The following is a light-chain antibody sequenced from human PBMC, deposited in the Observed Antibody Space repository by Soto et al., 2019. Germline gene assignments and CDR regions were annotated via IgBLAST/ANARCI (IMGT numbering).Light chain of an antibody. CDR1: SSNIENNF. CDR2: DNN. Sequence: QSALTQPPSVSAAPGQKVIISCSGSSSNIENNFVSWYQQLPGTAPKLLIFDNNKRPSGIPDRFSGSKSGTSATLGITGLQTGDEADYYCVAWDTSLTTTVLFGGGTQLTVL. CDR3: VAWDTSLTTTVL. V-gene: IGLV1-51*01. J-gene: IGLJ2*01.